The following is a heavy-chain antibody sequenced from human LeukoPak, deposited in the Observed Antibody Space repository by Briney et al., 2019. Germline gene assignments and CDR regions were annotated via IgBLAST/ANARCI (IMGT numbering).Heavy chain of an antibody. Sequence: SETLSLTCAVYGGSFSGYYWSWIRQPPGNGLEWIGEINHSGSTNYNPSLKSRVTISVDTSKNQFSLKLSSVTAADTAVYYCARGLGDYDPAFDYWGQGTLVTVSS. CDR2: INHSGST. CDR3: ARGLGDYDPAFDY. J-gene: IGHJ4*02. D-gene: IGHD4-17*01. CDR1: GGSFSGYY. V-gene: IGHV4-34*01.